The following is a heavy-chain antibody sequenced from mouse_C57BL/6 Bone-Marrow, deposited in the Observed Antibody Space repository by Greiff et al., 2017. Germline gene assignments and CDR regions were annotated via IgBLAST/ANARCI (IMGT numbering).Heavy chain of an antibody. D-gene: IGHD1-1*01. V-gene: IGHV1-52*01. CDR2: IDPSDSET. CDR1: GYTFTSYW. Sequence: QVQLQQPGAELVRPGSSVKLSCKASGYTFTSYWMHWVKQRPIQGLEWIGNIDPSDSETHYNQKFKDKATLTVDKSSSTAYMQLSSLTSEDSAVYYCARRFYGSSGVDYWGQGTTLTVSS. J-gene: IGHJ2*01. CDR3: ARRFYGSSGVDY.